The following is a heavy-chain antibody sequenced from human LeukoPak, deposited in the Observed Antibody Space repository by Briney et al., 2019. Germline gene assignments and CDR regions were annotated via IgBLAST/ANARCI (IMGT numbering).Heavy chain of an antibody. D-gene: IGHD2-2*01. CDR1: GGSFSGYY. J-gene: IGHJ5*02. CDR3: ARHGGLVVVPAAMLGSQENWFDP. Sequence: SETLSLTCAVYGGSFSGYYWSWIRQPPGKGLEWIGYIYYSGSTNYNPSLKSRVTISVDTSKNQFSLKLSSVTAADTAVYYCARHGGLVVVPAAMLGSQENWFDPWGQGTLVTVSS. V-gene: IGHV4-59*08. CDR2: IYYSGST.